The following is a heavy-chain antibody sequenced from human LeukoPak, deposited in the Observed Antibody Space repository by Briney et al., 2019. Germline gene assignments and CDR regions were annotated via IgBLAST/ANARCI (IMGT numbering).Heavy chain of an antibody. J-gene: IGHJ4*02. CDR1: GFTFSSDA. V-gene: IGHV3-23*01. D-gene: IGHD5-12*01. CDR3: AKESVEGYPSPFDF. Sequence: GGSLRLSCAASGFTFSSDAMNWVRQAPGKGLEWGSAISDSGGSTYYADSVKGRFTISRDDSKSTLYLQMNSLRAEDTAVYYCAKESVEGYPSPFDFWGQGTLVTVSS. CDR2: ISDSGGST.